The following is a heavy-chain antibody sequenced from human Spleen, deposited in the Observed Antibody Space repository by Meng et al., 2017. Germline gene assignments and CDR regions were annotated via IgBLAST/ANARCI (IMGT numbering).Heavy chain of an antibody. CDR2: INPKSGDT. D-gene: IGHD6-25*01. V-gene: IGHV1-2*06. J-gene: IGHJ4*02. CDR3: ARDEDISAAGKLFGDY. Sequence: ASVKVSCKGSGYTFTAYWIHWMRQAPGQGLEWMGRINPKSGDTHYAQKFQARVTMTGDTSISTAYMELSGLRSDDTAMYYCARDEDISAAGKLFGDYWGQGTLVTVSS. CDR1: GYTFTAYW.